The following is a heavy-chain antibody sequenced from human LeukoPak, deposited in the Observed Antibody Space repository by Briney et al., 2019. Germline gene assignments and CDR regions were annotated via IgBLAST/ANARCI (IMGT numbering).Heavy chain of an antibody. CDR2: IYTSGST. J-gene: IGHJ4*02. Sequence: PSETLSLTCTVSGGSISSYYWSWIRQAAGKGLEWIGLIYTSGSTSYNPSLKSRVTISVDKSKNRLSLKLSSVTAADTAVYYCAGLYYWGQGTLVTVSS. V-gene: IGHV4-4*07. CDR3: AGLYY. CDR1: GGSISSYY.